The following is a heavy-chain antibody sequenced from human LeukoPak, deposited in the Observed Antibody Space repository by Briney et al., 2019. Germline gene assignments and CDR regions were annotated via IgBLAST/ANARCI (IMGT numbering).Heavy chain of an antibody. CDR3: ARNARSGNWFDP. CDR1: GGTFSSYA. D-gene: IGHD2-15*01. CDR2: IIPIFGTA. J-gene: IGHJ5*02. V-gene: IGHV1-69*06. Sequence: SVKVSCKASGGTFSSYAISWVRQAPGQGLEWMGGIIPIFGTANYAQKFQGRVTITADKSTSTAYMELSGLRSEDTAVYYCARNARSGNWFDPWGQGTLVTVSS.